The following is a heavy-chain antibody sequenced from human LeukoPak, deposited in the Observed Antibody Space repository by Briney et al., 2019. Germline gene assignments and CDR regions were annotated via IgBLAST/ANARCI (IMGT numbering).Heavy chain of an antibody. D-gene: IGHD2-2*01. V-gene: IGHV3-11*01. CDR1: GFTFSDYY. CDR2: ISSSGSTI. CDR3: ARAPKRVDCSSTSCYEDYFDY. Sequence: PGGSLRLSCAASGFTFSDYYMSWIRQAPGKGLEWVSYISSSGSTIYYADSVKGRFTISRDNAKNSLYLQMNSLRAEDTAVYYCARAPKRVDCSSTSCYEDYFDYWGQGTLVTVSS. J-gene: IGHJ4*02.